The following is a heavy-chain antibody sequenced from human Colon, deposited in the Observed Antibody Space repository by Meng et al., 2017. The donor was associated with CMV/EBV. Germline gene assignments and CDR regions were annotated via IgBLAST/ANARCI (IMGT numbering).Heavy chain of an antibody. J-gene: IGHJ4*02. CDR3: AKAPVVVTVIRIGFFDY. D-gene: IGHD2-21*02. Sequence: FTLRSYGMHWVRQAPGKGLEWVAVISSDGSNKYYADSVKGRFTISRDNSKNTVYLQMNRLRAEDTAVYYCAKAPVVVTVIRIGFFDYWGQGTLVTVSS. CDR1: FTLRSYG. CDR2: ISSDGSNK. V-gene: IGHV3-30*18.